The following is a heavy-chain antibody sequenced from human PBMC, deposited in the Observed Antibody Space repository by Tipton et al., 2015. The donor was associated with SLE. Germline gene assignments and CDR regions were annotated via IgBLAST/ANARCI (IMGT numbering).Heavy chain of an antibody. D-gene: IGHD1-1*01. Sequence: TLSLTCTVSGGSITNYYWGWVRQPAGKGLEGIGRICCGGSTKYNPSLDSRFSLSVDASKDQFSLTLNSVTAADTGIYYCARGREWNWSPYYMDVWGKGTTVTVSS. CDR3: ARGREWNWSPYYMDV. CDR1: GGSITNYY. V-gene: IGHV4-4*07. J-gene: IGHJ6*03. CDR2: ICCGGST.